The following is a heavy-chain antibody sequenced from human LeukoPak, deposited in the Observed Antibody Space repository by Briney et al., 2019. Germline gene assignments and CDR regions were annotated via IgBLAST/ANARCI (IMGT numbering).Heavy chain of an antibody. J-gene: IGHJ5*02. V-gene: IGHV3-21*01. D-gene: IGHD2-15*01. CDR3: AREVAKGRFDP. CDR1: GFTFSSYS. Sequence: PGGSLRLSCAASGFTFSSYSMNWVRQAPGKGLEWVSSISSSSSYIYYADSVKGRFTISRDNAKNSLYLQMNSLRAEDTALYYCAREVAKGRFDPWGQGTLVTVSS. CDR2: ISSSSSYI.